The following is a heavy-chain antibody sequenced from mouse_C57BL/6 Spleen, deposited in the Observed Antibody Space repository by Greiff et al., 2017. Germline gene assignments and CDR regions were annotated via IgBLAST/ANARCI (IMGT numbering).Heavy chain of an antibody. CDR2: IYPGSGNT. CDR1: GFTFTDYY. V-gene: IGHV1-76*01. CDR3: ASYDYGEFAY. D-gene: IGHD2-4*01. J-gene: IGHJ3*01. Sequence: QVQLLQSGAELVRPGASVKLSCTASGFTFTDYYIYWVQQRPGQGLEWIARIYPGSGNTYYNEKFKVKATLTAEKSSSTAYMQLSSLTSEDSAVYFCASYDYGEFAYWGQGTLVTVSA.